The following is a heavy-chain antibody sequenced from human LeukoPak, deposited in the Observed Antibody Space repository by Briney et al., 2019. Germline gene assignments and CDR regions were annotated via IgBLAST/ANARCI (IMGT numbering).Heavy chain of an antibody. D-gene: IGHD3-10*01. CDR1: GFTFSSYS. V-gene: IGHV3-21*01. CDR2: ISSSSSYI. CDR3: ARDTITMVRGANLRDYYYYYGMDV. J-gene: IGHJ6*02. Sequence: GGSLRLSCAASGFTFSSYSMNWVRQAPGKGLEWVSSISSSSSYIYYADSVKGRFTISRDSAKNSLYLQMNSLRAEDTAVYYCARDTITMVRGANLRDYYYYYGMDVWGQGTTVTVSS.